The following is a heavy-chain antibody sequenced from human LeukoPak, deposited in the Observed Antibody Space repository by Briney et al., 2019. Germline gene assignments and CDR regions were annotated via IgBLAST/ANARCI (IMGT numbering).Heavy chain of an antibody. J-gene: IGHJ3*02. Sequence: PGGSLRLSCAASGLTFSSYGMHWVRQAPGKGLEWVAIISYDGSNKFYADSVKGRFTISRDNSKNTLYLQMNSLTAEDTAVYYCAKFQGGYNVCDAFDMWGQGTMVTVSS. D-gene: IGHD5-24*01. V-gene: IGHV3-30*18. CDR3: AKFQGGYNVCDAFDM. CDR1: GLTFSSYG. CDR2: ISYDGSNK.